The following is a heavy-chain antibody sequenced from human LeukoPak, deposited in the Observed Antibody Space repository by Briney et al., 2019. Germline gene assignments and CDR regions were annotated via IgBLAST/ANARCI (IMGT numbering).Heavy chain of an antibody. V-gene: IGHV4-59*01. CDR2: IHYSGST. Sequence: SETLSLTCTVSGGSISSYYWSWIRQPPGKGLQWIGYIHYSGSTNYNPSLKSRVTISVDTSKNQFSLKLTSVTAADTAVYYCARDDCGDYTFHHWGQGTLVTVSS. J-gene: IGHJ1*01. D-gene: IGHD4-17*01. CDR3: ARDDCGDYTFHH. CDR1: GGSISSYY.